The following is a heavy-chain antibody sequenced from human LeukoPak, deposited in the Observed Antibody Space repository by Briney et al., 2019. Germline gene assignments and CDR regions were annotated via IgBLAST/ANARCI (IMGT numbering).Heavy chain of an antibody. CDR2: IKQDGSEK. CDR1: GFTFSSYW. CDR3: AREPSFKYSSGWYGYIDY. Sequence: GGSLRLSCAASGFTFSSYWMSWVRQAPGKGLEWVANIKQDGSEKYYVDSVKGRFTISRDNAKNSLYLQMNSLRAEDTAVYYCAREPSFKYSSGWYGYIDYWGQGTLVTVSS. J-gene: IGHJ4*02. V-gene: IGHV3-7*01. D-gene: IGHD6-19*01.